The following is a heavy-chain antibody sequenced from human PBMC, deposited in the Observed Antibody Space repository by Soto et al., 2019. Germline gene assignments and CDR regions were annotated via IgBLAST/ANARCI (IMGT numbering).Heavy chain of an antibody. CDR1: GGSISSYY. D-gene: IGHD4-17*01. J-gene: IGHJ1*01. V-gene: IGHV4-59*01. CDR2: IYYSGST. CDR3: ARDGGDYPEYFQH. Sequence: ETLSLTCIGSGGSISSYYWSWIRQPPGKGLEWIGYIYYSGSTNYIPSLKSRVTISVDTSKNLFSLKLSSVTAAATAVYYCARDGGDYPEYFQHWGQGTLVTVSS.